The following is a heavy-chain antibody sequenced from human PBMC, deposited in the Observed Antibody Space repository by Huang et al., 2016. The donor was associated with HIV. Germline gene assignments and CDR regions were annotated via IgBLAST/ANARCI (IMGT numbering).Heavy chain of an antibody. CDR3: AGDGAYYPGGGNAFDI. CDR2: ISGQNGNT. J-gene: IGHJ3*02. D-gene: IGHD3-22*01. CDR1: GYTFTRNG. V-gene: IGHV1-18*01. Sequence: QVQLVQSGAEVKKPGASVKLSCKASGYTFTRNGSSWVRQAPGQAIEGMGWISGQNGNTRYAQRLQDRVIMTTDTSTRTAYMELRNLRPEDTAIYYCAGDGAYYPGGGNAFDIWGQGTMVSVSS.